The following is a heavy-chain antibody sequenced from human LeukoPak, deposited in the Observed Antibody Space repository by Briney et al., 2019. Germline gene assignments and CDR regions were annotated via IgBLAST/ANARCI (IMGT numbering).Heavy chain of an antibody. Sequence: SETLSLTCAVYGGSFSGYYWSWIRQPPGKGLEWIGETNHSGSTNYNPSLESRVTISVDTSKNQFSLKLSPVTAADTAVYYCARNGRKNNVDYWGQGTLVTVSS. CDR1: GGSFSGYY. CDR2: TNHSGST. D-gene: IGHD1/OR15-1a*01. J-gene: IGHJ4*02. CDR3: ARNGRKNNVDY. V-gene: IGHV4-34*01.